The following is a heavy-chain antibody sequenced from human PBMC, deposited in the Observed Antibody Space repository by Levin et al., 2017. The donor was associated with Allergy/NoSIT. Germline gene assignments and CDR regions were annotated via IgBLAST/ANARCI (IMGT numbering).Heavy chain of an antibody. V-gene: IGHV3-30*03. D-gene: IGHD3-16*01. CDR3: AALGSFDY. J-gene: IGHJ4*02. Sequence: GESLKLSCTASGLTFTDYGVHWVRQAPDKGLEWVAIITSDGSHKYYADSVRGRFTISRDNSRNTLYLQMNSLRVEDTAVYFCAALGSFDYWGLGTLVTVSS. CDR2: ITSDGSHK. CDR1: GLTFTDYG.